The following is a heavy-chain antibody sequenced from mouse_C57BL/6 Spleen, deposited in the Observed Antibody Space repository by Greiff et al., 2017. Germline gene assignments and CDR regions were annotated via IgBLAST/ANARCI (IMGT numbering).Heavy chain of an antibody. CDR3: TRGGSYYVSNFDY. CDR1: GYTFTDYE. Sequence: QVQLQQSGAELVRPGASVTLSCKASGYTFTDYEMHWVKQTPVHGLEWIGAIDPETGGTAYNQKFKGKAILTADKSSSTAYMELRSLTSEDSAVYYCTRGGSYYVSNFDYWGQGTTLTVSS. D-gene: IGHD1-1*01. CDR2: IDPETGGT. V-gene: IGHV1-15*01. J-gene: IGHJ2*01.